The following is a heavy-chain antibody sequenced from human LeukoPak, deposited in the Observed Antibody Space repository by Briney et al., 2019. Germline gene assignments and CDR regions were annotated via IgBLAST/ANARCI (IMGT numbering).Heavy chain of an antibody. CDR2: INPDGRDT. Sequence: PGGSLRLSCAASGFALSSHWMTWVRQVPGKGLEWVAHINPDGRDTYYVDSVKGRFTISRDNAENSMYLQMNSLRVEDTAVYYCTSWGDTTAEYFQRWGQGTLVTVSS. D-gene: IGHD2-21*02. CDR1: GFALSSHW. CDR3: TSWGDTTAEYFQR. V-gene: IGHV3-7*01. J-gene: IGHJ1*01.